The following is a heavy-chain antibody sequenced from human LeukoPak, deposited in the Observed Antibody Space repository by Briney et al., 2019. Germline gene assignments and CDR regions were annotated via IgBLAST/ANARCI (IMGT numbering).Heavy chain of an antibody. CDR2: ISSSSSYI. CDR1: GFTFSSYS. V-gene: IGHV3-21*01. J-gene: IGHJ4*02. D-gene: IGHD3-3*01. CDR3: ARGEDFWSGSYFDY. Sequence: PGGSLRLSCAASGFTFSSYSMNWVRQAPGKGLEWVSSISSSSSYIYYADSVKGRFTISRDDAKNSLYLQMNSLRAEDTAVYYCARGEDFWSGSYFDYWGQGTLVTVSS.